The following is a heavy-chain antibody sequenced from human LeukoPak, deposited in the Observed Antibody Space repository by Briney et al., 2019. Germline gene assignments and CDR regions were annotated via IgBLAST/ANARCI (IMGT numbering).Heavy chain of an antibody. V-gene: IGHV3-7*01. D-gene: IGHD3-22*01. CDR2: IKQDGSEK. CDR3: AGTFYYYDGAFDI. J-gene: IGHJ3*02. CDR1: GFTFSSYW. Sequence: SGGSLRLSCAASGFTFSSYWMSWVRQAPGKGLEWVANIKQDGSEKYYVDSVKGRFTISRDNAKNSLYLQMNSLRAEDTAVYYCAGTFYYYDGAFDIWGQGTMVTVSS.